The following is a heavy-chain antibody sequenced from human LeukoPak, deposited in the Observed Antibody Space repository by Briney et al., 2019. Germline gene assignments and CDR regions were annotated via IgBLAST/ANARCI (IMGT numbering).Heavy chain of an antibody. CDR3: AKDQCITMVRGGCYMDV. Sequence: GGSLRLSCAASGFTFSSYGMHWVRQAPGKGLEWVAFIRYDGSNKYYADSVKGRFTISRDNSKNTLYLQMNSLRAEDTAVYYCAKDQCITMVRGGCYMDVWGKGTTVTTSS. J-gene: IGHJ6*03. CDR1: GFTFSSYG. CDR2: IRYDGSNK. D-gene: IGHD3-10*01. V-gene: IGHV3-30*02.